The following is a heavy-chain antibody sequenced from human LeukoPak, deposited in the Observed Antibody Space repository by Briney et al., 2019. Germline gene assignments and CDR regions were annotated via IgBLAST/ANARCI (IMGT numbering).Heavy chain of an antibody. J-gene: IGHJ5*02. CDR1: GFPFSSYA. V-gene: IGHV3-23*01. Sequence: SGGSLRLSCAASGFPFSSYAMSWVRQAPGKGLEWVSAISGSGGSTYYADSVKGRFTISRDNSKNTLYLQMNSLRAEDTAVYYCAKGGGSYNWFDPWGQGTLVTVSS. CDR2: ISGSGGST. CDR3: AKGGGSYNWFDP.